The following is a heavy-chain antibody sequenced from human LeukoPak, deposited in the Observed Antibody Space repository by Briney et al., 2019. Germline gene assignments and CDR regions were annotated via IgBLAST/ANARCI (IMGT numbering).Heavy chain of an antibody. CDR3: ARDLSYYYDSSGYYYFDY. V-gene: IGHV1-69*13. Sequence: PVKVSCKASGGTFSSYAISWVRQAPGQGLEWMGGIIPIFGTANYAQKFQGRVTITADESTSTAYMELSSLRSEDTAVYYCARDLSYYYDSSGYYYFDYWGQGTLVTVSS. D-gene: IGHD3-22*01. J-gene: IGHJ4*02. CDR2: IIPIFGTA. CDR1: GGTFSSYA.